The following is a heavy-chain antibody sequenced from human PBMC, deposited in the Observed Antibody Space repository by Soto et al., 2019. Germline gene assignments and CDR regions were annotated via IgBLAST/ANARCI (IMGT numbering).Heavy chain of an antibody. CDR3: AKNYPRRTTRTPGRDYYSDSSDTNHRPFAS. D-gene: IGHD3-22*01. Sequence: GLLILPCGTSGLKFINHAMSRGRTETGKGLEWVSTIIAGDSTYYADSVKGRFTTSRDDSKKTLSLQMNSLRADDTAIYYCAKNYPRRTTRTPGRDYYSDSSDTNHRPFASWVQGTRVPVSS. CDR1: GLKFINHA. CDR2: IIAGDST. V-gene: IGHV3-23*01. J-gene: IGHJ4*02.